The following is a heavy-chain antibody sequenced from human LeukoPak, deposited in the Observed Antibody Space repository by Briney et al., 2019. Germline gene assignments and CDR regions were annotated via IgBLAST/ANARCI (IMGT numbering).Heavy chain of an antibody. CDR2: IRSYSSYI. Sequence: GGSLRLSCEASGFTLDNYNFNWVRQAPGKGLEWVASIRSYSSYIHYADSVKGRFTISRDDAKKSLYLQMNSLRAEDTAVYFCARYAGVYYYIDVWGTGTTVTVSS. D-gene: IGHD2-8*01. CDR1: GFTLDNYN. CDR3: ARYAGVYYYIDV. V-gene: IGHV3-21*01. J-gene: IGHJ6*03.